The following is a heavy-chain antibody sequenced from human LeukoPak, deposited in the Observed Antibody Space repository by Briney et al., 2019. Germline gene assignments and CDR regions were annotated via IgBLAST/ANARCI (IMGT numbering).Heavy chain of an antibody. CDR1: GLTFSSYA. D-gene: IGHD3-22*01. CDR2: INHSGST. CDR3: AREDYYDSTPDY. Sequence: GSLRLSCAASGLTFSSYAMSWIRQPPGKGLEWIGEINHSGSTNYNPSLKSRVTISVDTSKNQFSLKLSSVTAADTAVYYCAREDYYDSTPDYWGQGTLVTVSS. J-gene: IGHJ4*02. V-gene: IGHV4-34*01.